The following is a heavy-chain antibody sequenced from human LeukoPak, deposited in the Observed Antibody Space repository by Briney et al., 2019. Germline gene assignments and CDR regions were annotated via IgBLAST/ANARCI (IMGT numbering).Heavy chain of an antibody. D-gene: IGHD2-2*02. CDR2: ISAYNGNT. J-gene: IGHJ4*02. V-gene: IGHV1-18*01. CDR3: ARNVVGDCSSISCYTDY. Sequence: GASVKVSCKASGYTFTSYGISWVRQAPGQGLEWMGWISAYNGNTNYAQKLQGRVTMTTDTSTSTAYMELRSLRSDDTAVYYCARNVVGDCSSISCYTDYWGQGTLVTVSS. CDR1: GYTFTSYG.